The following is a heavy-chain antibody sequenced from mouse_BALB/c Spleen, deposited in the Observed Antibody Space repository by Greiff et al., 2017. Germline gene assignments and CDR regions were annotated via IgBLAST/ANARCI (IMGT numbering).Heavy chain of an antibody. J-gene: IGHJ3*01. Sequence: DVMLVESGGDLVKPGGSLKLSCAASGFTFSSYGMSWVRQTPDKRLEWVATISSGGSYTYYPDSVKGRFTISRDNAKNTLYLQMSSLKSEDTAMYYCARQSTMITTGFAYWGQGTLVTVSA. CDR2: ISSGGSYT. V-gene: IGHV5-6*02. D-gene: IGHD2-4*01. CDR1: GFTFSSYG. CDR3: ARQSTMITTGFAY.